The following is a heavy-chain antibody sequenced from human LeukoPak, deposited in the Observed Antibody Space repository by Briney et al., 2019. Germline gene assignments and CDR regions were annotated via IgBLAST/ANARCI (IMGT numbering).Heavy chain of an antibody. CDR3: ARAPGYSSGWYAYYYMDV. CDR2: IGTAGDT. D-gene: IGHD6-19*01. V-gene: IGHV3-13*01. J-gene: IGHJ6*03. Sequence: GGSLRLSCAASGFTFSSYDMHWVRQATGKGLEWFSAIGTAGDTYYPGSVKGRFTISRENAKNSLYLQMNSLRAGDTAVYYCARAPGYSSGWYAYYYMDVWGKGTTVTVSS. CDR1: GFTFSSYD.